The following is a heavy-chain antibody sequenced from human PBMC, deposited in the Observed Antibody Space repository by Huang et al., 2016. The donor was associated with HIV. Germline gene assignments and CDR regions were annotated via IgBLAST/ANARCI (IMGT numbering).Heavy chain of an antibody. J-gene: IGHJ6*02. CDR2: SNPSGGST. D-gene: IGHD2-2*01. Sequence: QVQLVQSGAEVKKPGASVKVSCKASGYTFTSYYMHWVRQAPGQGLEWMGISNPSGGSTGDEQKFQGRVTMTRDTSTSTVYMELSSLRSEDTAVYYCARVRCSSTSCYGMDVWGQGTTVTVSS. CDR1: GYTFTSYY. CDR3: ARVRCSSTSCYGMDV. V-gene: IGHV1-46*01.